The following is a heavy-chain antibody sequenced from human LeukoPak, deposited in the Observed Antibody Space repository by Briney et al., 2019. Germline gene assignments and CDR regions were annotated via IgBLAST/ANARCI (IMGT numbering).Heavy chain of an antibody. J-gene: IGHJ4*02. CDR2: INHSGST. V-gene: IGHV4-34*01. D-gene: IGHD4-17*01. CDR1: GGSFSGYY. CDR3: ARSSTVTTYPRFDY. Sequence: PSETLSLTCAVYGGSFSGYYWGWIRQPPGKGLEWIGEINHSGSTNYNPSLKSRVTISVDTSKNQFSLKLSSVTAADTAVYYCARSSTVTTYPRFDYWGQGTLVTVSS.